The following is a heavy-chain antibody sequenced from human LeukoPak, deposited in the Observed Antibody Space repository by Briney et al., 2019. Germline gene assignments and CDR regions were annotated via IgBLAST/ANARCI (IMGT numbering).Heavy chain of an antibody. J-gene: IGHJ6*03. V-gene: IGHV1-18*01. CDR2: IGAYNGNT. CDR1: GYTFTSYG. CDR3: ARDFEMATILRYYYYYMDV. D-gene: IGHD5-24*01. Sequence: ASVKVSCKASGYTFTSYGISWVRQAPGQGLEWMGWIGAYNGNTNYAQKLQGRVTMTTDTSTSTAYMELRSLRSDDTAVYYCARDFEMATILRYYYYYMDVWGKGTTVTVSS.